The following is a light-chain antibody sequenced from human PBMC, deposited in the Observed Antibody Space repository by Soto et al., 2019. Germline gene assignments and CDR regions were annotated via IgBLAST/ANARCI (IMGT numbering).Light chain of an antibody. J-gene: IGLJ3*02. CDR2: EVS. CDR1: SSDVGGYNY. V-gene: IGLV2-8*01. CDR3: SLYAGSNNGV. Sequence: QSVLTQPPSASGSPGQSVTISCTGTSSDVGGYNYVSWYQQHPGKAPKLMIYEVSKRPSGVPDRFSGSKSGNTASLTVSGLQAEDEADYYCSLYAGSNNGVFGGGTQLTVL.